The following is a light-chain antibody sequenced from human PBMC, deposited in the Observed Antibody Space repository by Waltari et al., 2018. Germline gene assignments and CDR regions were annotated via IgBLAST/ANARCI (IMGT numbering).Light chain of an antibody. CDR2: WSS. Sequence: DIVMTQSPDSLAVSLGERATINCKSSQTVLKTSDNKNYLGWYQQKSGQPPKLLFYWSSTRESGVPDRFTGSGSGTDFTLTISSLQPEDVAVYYCLQYYTTLPAFGQGTKVEIQ. V-gene: IGKV4-1*01. CDR3: LQYYTTLPA. CDR1: QTVLKTSDNKNY. J-gene: IGKJ1*01.